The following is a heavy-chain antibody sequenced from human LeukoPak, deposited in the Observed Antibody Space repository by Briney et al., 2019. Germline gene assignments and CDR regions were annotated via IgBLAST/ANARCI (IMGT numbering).Heavy chain of an antibody. CDR2: IYAGGDT. CDR3: ARVGVGTVAGNYFDD. V-gene: IGHV3-53*04. D-gene: IGHD6-19*01. Sequence: GGSLRLSCSASGFTVSNTYMTWVRQAPGKGLEWVSLIYAGGDTFYSDSVRGRFTISRRNSENALFLQMNNLRADDTAFYYCARVGVGTVAGNYFDDWGQGTLVTVSS. CDR1: GFTVSNTY. J-gene: IGHJ4*02.